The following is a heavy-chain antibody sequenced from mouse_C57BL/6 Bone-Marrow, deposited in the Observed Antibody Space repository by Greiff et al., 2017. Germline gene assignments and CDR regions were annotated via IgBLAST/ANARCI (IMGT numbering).Heavy chain of an antibody. Sequence: QVQLQQSGAELARPGASVKLSCKASGYTFTSYGISWVKQRTGQGLEWIGEIYPRSGNTYYNEKFKGKATLTADKSSSTAYMGLRSLTSEDSAVYFCARRRLLRAMDYWGQGTSVTVSS. CDR2: IYPRSGNT. CDR1: GYTFTSYG. V-gene: IGHV1-81*01. CDR3: ARRRLLRAMDY. J-gene: IGHJ4*01. D-gene: IGHD2-3*01.